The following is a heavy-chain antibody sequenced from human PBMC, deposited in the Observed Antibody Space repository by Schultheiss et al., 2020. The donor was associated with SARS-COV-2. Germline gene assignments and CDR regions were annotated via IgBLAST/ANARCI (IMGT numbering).Heavy chain of an antibody. D-gene: IGHD4-17*01. V-gene: IGHV4-4*07. CDR2: IYTSGST. J-gene: IGHJ5*02. Sequence: SETLSLTCTVSGGSISSYYWSWIRQPAGKGLEWIGRIYTSGSTNYNPSLKSRVTMSVDTSKNQFSLKLSSVTAADTAVYYCARSSTLYGDYTNWFDPWGQGTLVTVSS. CDR1: GGSISSYY. CDR3: ARSSTLYGDYTNWFDP.